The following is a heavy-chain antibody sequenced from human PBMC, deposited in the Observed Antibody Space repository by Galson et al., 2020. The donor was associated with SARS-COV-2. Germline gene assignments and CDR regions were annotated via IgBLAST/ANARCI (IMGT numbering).Heavy chain of an antibody. D-gene: IGHD2-8*01. Sequence: SCAASGFTFNTYAMSWVRQAPGKGPEWVSVISASTSYKYYANSVKGRFTISRDNAKGSLFLQMNSLRAEDTAVYYCARDKHCPNGICSFYGLDVWGHGTTVIVSS. J-gene: IGHJ6*02. CDR1: GFTFNTYA. V-gene: IGHV3-21*04. CDR3: ARDKHCPNGICSFYGLDV. CDR2: ISASTSYK.